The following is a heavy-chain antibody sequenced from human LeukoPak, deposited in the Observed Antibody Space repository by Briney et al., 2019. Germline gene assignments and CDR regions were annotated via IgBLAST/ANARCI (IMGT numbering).Heavy chain of an antibody. Sequence: GGSLRLPCAASGFTFSSYWMSWVRQAPGKGLEWVANIKQDGSEKYYVDSVKGRFTISRDNAKNSLYLQMNSLRAEDTAVYYCARVAPPVTAIPECFDYWGQGTLVTVSS. CDR2: IKQDGSEK. J-gene: IGHJ4*02. CDR1: GFTFSSYW. D-gene: IGHD2-21*02. V-gene: IGHV3-7*01. CDR3: ARVAPPVTAIPECFDY.